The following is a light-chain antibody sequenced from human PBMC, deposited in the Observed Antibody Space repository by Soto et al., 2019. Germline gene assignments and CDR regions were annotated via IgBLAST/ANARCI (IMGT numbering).Light chain of an antibody. V-gene: IGKV3-20*01. CDR2: VAS. CDR3: QQYGSSPRT. J-gene: IGKJ1*01. Sequence: EIVLTQSPGTLSLSPGDTATLSCRASQSVSSSYLAWYQQKPGQAPRLLIYVASIRATGIPDRFSGSGSGTDYTLTINRLEHEDFAVYYCQQYGSSPRTFGQGTKVENK. CDR1: QSVSSSY.